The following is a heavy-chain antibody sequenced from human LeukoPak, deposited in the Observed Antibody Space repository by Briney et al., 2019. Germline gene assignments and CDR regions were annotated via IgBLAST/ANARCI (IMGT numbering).Heavy chain of an antibody. CDR1: GDSISSSNW. CDR3: ARGGAYVWGSYRPTGFDY. J-gene: IGHJ4*02. Sequence: SETLSLTCAVSGDSISSSNWWSWVCQPPGKGLEWIGEIYHSGSTNYNPSLKSRVTISVDTSKNQFSLKLSSVTAADTAVYYCARGGAYVWGSYRPTGFDYWGQGTLVTVSS. D-gene: IGHD3-16*02. CDR2: IYHSGST. V-gene: IGHV4-4*02.